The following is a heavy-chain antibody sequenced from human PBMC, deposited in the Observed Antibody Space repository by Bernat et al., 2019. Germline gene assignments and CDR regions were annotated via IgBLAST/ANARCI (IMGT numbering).Heavy chain of an antibody. CDR1: GGSISSSSYY. CDR3: ADGYSSSWSPFDY. J-gene: IGHJ4*02. D-gene: IGHD6-13*01. V-gene: IGHV4-39*01. Sequence: QLQLQESGPGLVKPSETLSLTCTVSGGSISSSSYYWGWIRQPPGKGLEWIGSIYYSGSTYYNPSLESRVTISVDTSKNQFSLKLSSVTAADTAVYYCADGYSSSWSPFDYWGQGTLVTVS. CDR2: IYYSGST.